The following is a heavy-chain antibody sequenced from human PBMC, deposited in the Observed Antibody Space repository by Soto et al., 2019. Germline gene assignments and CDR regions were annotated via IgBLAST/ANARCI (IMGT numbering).Heavy chain of an antibody. CDR2: IKSKTDGGTT. V-gene: IGHV3-15*01. CDR1: GFTFSNAW. J-gene: IGHJ6*02. Sequence: PGGSLRLSCAASGFTFSNAWMSWVRQAPGKGLEWVGRIKSKTDGGTTDYAAPVKGRFTISRDDSKNTLYLQMNSLKTEDTAVYYCTTRDIVVVQAANGPHYYYYGMDVWGQGTTVTVSS. D-gene: IGHD2-2*01. CDR3: TTRDIVVVQAANGPHYYYYGMDV.